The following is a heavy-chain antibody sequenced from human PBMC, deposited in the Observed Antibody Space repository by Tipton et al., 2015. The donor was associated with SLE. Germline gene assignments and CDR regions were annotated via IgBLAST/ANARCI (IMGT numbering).Heavy chain of an antibody. CDR1: GGSFSGYY. CDR2: INHSGST. CDR3: ARSNYDYIWGSYRASAAADAFDI. J-gene: IGHJ3*02. Sequence: TLSLTCAVYGGSFSGYYWSWIRQPPGKGLEWIGEINHSGSTNYNPSLKSRVTISVDTSKNQFSLKLSSVTAADTAVYYCARSNYDYIWGSYRASAAADAFDIWGQGTMVTVSS. D-gene: IGHD3-16*02. V-gene: IGHV4-34*01.